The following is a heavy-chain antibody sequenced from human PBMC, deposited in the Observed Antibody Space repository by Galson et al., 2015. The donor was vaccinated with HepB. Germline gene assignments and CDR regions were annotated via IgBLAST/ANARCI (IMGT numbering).Heavy chain of an antibody. J-gene: IGHJ4*02. CDR2: ISTSSGYI. D-gene: IGHD6-13*01. CDR1: GFTFSLYS. V-gene: IGHV3-21*01. CDR3: ARFMSGYSSSWLDY. Sequence: SLRLSCAASGFTFSLYSMHWVRQAPGKGLEWVPYISTSSGYIYYADAVKGRFTISRDNAKNSLYLQMNSLTAEDTAVYFCARFMSGYSSSWLDYWGQGTLVTVSS.